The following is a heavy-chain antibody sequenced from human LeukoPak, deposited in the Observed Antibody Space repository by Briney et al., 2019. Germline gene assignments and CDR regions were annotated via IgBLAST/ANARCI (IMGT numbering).Heavy chain of an antibody. J-gene: IGHJ5*02. CDR2: IRFTGSYI. Sequence: GGSLRLSCVASGFTFSHYSMNWVRQAPGKGLEWVSSIRFTGSYIYYADSVKGRFTISRDDAKNLLSLQMISLRADDTAVYYCAKCSTPGYTSGWCNWIDPWGQGTLVTVSS. CDR1: GFTFSHYS. D-gene: IGHD6-19*01. CDR3: AKCSTPGYTSGWCNWIDP. V-gene: IGHV3-21*04.